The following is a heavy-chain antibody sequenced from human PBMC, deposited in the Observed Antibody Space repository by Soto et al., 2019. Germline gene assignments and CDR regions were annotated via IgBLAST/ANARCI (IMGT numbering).Heavy chain of an antibody. CDR2: ISYDGSNK. CDR3: ARCCIAAAGIPSHYYYYGMDV. CDR1: GFTFSSYG. Sequence: GGSLRLSCAASGFTFSSYGMHWVRQAPGKGLEWVAVISYDGSNKYYADSVKGRFTISRDNSKNTLYLQMNSLRAEDTAVYYCARCCIAAAGIPSHYYYYGMDVWGQGTTVTVSS. V-gene: IGHV3-30*03. J-gene: IGHJ6*02. D-gene: IGHD6-13*01.